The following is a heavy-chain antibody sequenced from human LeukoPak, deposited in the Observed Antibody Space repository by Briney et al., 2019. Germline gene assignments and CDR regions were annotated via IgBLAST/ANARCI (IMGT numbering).Heavy chain of an antibody. D-gene: IGHD5-24*01. CDR1: GFGFSGYG. CDR3: VSAPWLDGYNYYHFDY. CDR2: IGYNGRST. V-gene: IGHV3-30*02. J-gene: IGHJ4*02. Sequence: GGSLRLSCAASGFGFSGYGMHWVRQAPGKGLEWVAFIGYNGRSTKYADSVKGRFTISRDNSKNILYLQMNSLTAGDTAMYYCVSAPWLDGYNYYHFDYWGQGTPVTVSS.